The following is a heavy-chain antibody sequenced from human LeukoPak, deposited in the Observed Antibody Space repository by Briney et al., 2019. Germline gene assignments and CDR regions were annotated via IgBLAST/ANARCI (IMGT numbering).Heavy chain of an antibody. V-gene: IGHV4-39*01. CDR1: GGSISSSIYY. J-gene: IGHJ4*02. CDR2: IYYSGST. Sequence: SETLSLTCTVSGGSISSSIYYWGWIRQPPGKELEWIGSIYYSGSTYYNPSLKSRVTISVDTSKNQFSLKLSSVTAADTAVYYCARHSPTPFDYWGQGTLVTVSS. CDR3: ARHSPTPFDY.